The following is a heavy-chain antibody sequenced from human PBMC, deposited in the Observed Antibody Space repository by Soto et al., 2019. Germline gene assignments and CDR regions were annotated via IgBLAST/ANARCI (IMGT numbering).Heavy chain of an antibody. D-gene: IGHD6-19*01. CDR1: GFTFSNYA. CDR2: ISYDGSNT. Sequence: QVQLVESGGGVVQPGRSLRLSCEASGFTFSNYAMHWVRQAPGKGLEYMAIISYDGSNTYYADSVKGRFTISRDNSKNTLYLQLNSLRTEDTAVYYCAKDGESKQWLRYFDYWGQGTLVTVSS. J-gene: IGHJ4*02. V-gene: IGHV3-30*18. CDR3: AKDGESKQWLRYFDY.